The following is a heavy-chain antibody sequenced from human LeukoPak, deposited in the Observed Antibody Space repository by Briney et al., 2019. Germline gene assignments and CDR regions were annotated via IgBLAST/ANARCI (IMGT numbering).Heavy chain of an antibody. Sequence: GASVKVSCKASGYTFTSYAMHWVRQAPGQRLEWMGWINAGNGNTKYSQKFQGRVTITRDTSASTAYMELSSLRSEDTAVYYCARKRLWFGERYGMDVWGQGTTVTVSS. CDR2: INAGNGNT. J-gene: IGHJ6*02. CDR1: GYTFTSYA. V-gene: IGHV1-3*01. CDR3: ARKRLWFGERYGMDV. D-gene: IGHD3-10*01.